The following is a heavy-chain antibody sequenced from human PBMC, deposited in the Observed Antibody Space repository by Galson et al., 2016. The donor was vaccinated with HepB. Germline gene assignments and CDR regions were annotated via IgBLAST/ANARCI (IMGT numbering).Heavy chain of an antibody. J-gene: IGHJ6*02. CDR3: ARAYCGGDCYSYGMDV. CDR2: INPSGGST. CDR1: GFPVSRDF. D-gene: IGHD2-21*01. V-gene: IGHV1-46*01. Sequence: SCAASGFPVSRDFMAWVRQAPGQGLEWMGIINPSGGSTSYAQKFQGRVTMTRDTSTSTVYMELSSLRSENTAVYYCARAYCGGDCYSYGMDVWGQGTTVTVSS.